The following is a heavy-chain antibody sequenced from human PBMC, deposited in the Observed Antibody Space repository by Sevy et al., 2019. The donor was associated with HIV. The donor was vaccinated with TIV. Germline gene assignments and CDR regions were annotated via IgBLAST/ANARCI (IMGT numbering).Heavy chain of an antibody. Sequence: GGSLRLSCAASGFPFSNYAMSWIRQAPGKGLEWVLTLIGGGSRTYYADSVTGRFTISRDNSKNTLYLQMNSLRADDTAIYYCAKRRVQSGLSGGGANYGWDVCGHGTTVTVSS. V-gene: IGHV3-23*01. CDR2: LIGGGSRT. D-gene: IGHD2-15*01. CDR1: GFPFSNYA. CDR3: AKRRVQSGLSGGGANYGWDV. J-gene: IGHJ6*02.